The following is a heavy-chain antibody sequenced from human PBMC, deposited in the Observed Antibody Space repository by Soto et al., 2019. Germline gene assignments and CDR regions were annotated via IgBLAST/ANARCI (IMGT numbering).Heavy chain of an antibody. V-gene: IGHV3-49*03. CDR2: IRSKAYGGTT. CDR3: TRDSYDFWSGYYAFDI. J-gene: IGHJ3*02. CDR1: GFTFGDYA. Sequence: GGSLRPSCTASGFTFGDYAMSWFRQAPGKGLEWVGFIRSKAYGGTTEYAASVKGRFTISRDDSKSIAYLQMNSLKTEDTAVYYCTRDSYDFWSGYYAFDIWGQGTMVTVSS. D-gene: IGHD3-3*01.